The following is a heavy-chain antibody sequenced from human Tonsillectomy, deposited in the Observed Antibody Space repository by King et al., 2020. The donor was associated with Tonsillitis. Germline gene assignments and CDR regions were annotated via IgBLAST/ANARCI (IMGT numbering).Heavy chain of an antibody. D-gene: IGHD1-26*01. J-gene: IGHJ4*02. V-gene: IGHV3-33*01. Sequence: VQLVESGGGVVQPGRSLRLSCAASGFTFSSNGMHWVRQAPGKGLEWVAVTWYDGSNEHYADSVKGRFTISRDNSKNTLYLQMNSLRAGDTAVYYCARDLGYSGSYAIDYWGQGTLVTVSS. CDR1: GFTFSSNG. CDR2: TWYDGSNE. CDR3: ARDLGYSGSYAIDY.